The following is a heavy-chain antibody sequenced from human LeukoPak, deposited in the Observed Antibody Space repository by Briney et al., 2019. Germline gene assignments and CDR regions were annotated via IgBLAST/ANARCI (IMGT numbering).Heavy chain of an antibody. J-gene: IGHJ2*01. CDR2: ISGSGGTT. CDR3: AKDRTVGASYWYFDL. Sequence: GGSLRLSCAASGFTFSNYAMSWVRQAPGTGLEWVSLISGSGGTTYYADSVKGRFTISRDSSRNTLFLHMNTLRAEDTAIYYCAKDRTVGASYWYFDLWGRGTLVTVSS. CDR1: GFTFSNYA. V-gene: IGHV3-23*01. D-gene: IGHD1-26*01.